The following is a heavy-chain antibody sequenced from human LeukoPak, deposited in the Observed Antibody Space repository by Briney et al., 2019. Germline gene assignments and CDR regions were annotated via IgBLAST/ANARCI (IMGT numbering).Heavy chain of an antibody. CDR1: GFTFSSYW. V-gene: IGHV3-74*01. Sequence: GSLRLSCAASGFTFSSYWMHWVRQSPGKGLVWVSRINGDGSSTSYADSVKGRFTISRDNAKNTLYLQMNSLRAEDTAVYYCASLGGQAYYFDYWGQGTLVTVSS. CDR2: INGDGSST. CDR3: ASLGGQAYYFDY. J-gene: IGHJ4*02. D-gene: IGHD3-16*01.